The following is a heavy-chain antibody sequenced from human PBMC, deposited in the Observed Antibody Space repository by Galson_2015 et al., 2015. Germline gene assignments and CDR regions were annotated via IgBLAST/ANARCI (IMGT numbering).Heavy chain of an antibody. CDR1: GYTFTTYY. V-gene: IGHV1-46*01. CDR2: INPSGGTT. Sequence: SVKVSCKASGYTFTTYYMHWVRQAPGQGLEWMGIINPSGGTTSYAQKFQGRVTLTTDTSTTTVSMDLSSLRSDDTAVYYCARGGGGLGYGGNGPYLYSWGQRTLVTVSS. D-gene: IGHD4-23*01. J-gene: IGHJ4*02. CDR3: ARGGGGLGYGGNGPYLYS.